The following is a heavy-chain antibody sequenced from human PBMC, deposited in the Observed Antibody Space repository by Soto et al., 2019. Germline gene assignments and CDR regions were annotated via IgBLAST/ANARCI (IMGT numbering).Heavy chain of an antibody. D-gene: IGHD4-4*01. V-gene: IGHV4-59*01. CDR1: GGSISSYY. Sequence: SETLSLTYTVSGGSISSYYWSWIRQPPGKGLEWIGYIYYSGSTNYNPSLKSRVTISVDTSKNQFSLKLSSVTAADTAVYYCGRDPRPLTDGAFDIWRQGTLLTVSS. CDR3: GRDPRPLTDGAFDI. CDR2: IYYSGST. J-gene: IGHJ3*02.